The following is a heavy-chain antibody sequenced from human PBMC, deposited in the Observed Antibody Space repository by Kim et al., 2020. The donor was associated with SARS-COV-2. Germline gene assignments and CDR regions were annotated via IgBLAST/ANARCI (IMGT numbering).Heavy chain of an antibody. CDR3: ARGLSRVFDY. J-gene: IGHJ4*02. Sequence: STNYDPSLKSRVTISVDTSKTQFSLKLSSVTAADTAVYYCARGLSRVFDYWGQGTLVTVSS. D-gene: IGHD6-13*01. CDR2: ST. V-gene: IGHV4-59*09.